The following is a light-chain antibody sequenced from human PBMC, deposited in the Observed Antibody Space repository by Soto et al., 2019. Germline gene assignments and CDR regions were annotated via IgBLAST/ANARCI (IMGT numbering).Light chain of an antibody. V-gene: IGKV1-33*01. CDR2: DAS. Sequence: QMTQSLSSLSASVGKRCTLPFQASQNINNYLNWYQQKPGRAPKLLIYDASNLEAGVPSRFRGSGSGTDSTFTISRLQPEDIATYYCQQYENLPTFGQGTRLEVK. J-gene: IGKJ5*01. CDR3: QQYENLPT. CDR1: QNINNY.